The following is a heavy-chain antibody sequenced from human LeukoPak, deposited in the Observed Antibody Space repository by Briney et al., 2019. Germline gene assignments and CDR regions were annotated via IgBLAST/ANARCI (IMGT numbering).Heavy chain of an antibody. J-gene: IGHJ4*02. D-gene: IGHD3-10*01. CDR1: GFTFSDYS. CDR3: ASTLLWFGELYFGY. CDR2: IYSGGST. V-gene: IGHV3-53*01. Sequence: GGSLRLSCAASGFTFSDYSMYWVRQAPGKGLEWVSVIYSGGSTYYADSVKGRFTISRDNSKNTLYLQMNSLRAEDTAVYYCASTLLWFGELYFGYWGQGTLVTVSS.